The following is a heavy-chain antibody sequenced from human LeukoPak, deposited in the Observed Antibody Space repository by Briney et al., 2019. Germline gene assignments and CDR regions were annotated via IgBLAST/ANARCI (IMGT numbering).Heavy chain of an antibody. D-gene: IGHD3-22*01. J-gene: IGHJ4*02. CDR3: ARGDRYDSSAYSYYIDY. Sequence: PGGSLRLSCAASGFTFSVYTMHWVRQAPGKGLEWVAVISYDGSDRPYADSVKGRFTISRDNSKNTLYLQMNSLRAEDTAVYYCARGDRYDSSAYSYYIDYWGQGTLVTVSS. CDR2: ISYDGSDR. V-gene: IGHV3-30-3*01. CDR1: GFTFSVYT.